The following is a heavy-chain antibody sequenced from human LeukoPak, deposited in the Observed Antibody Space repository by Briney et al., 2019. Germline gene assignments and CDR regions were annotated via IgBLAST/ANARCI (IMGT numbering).Heavy chain of an antibody. CDR1: GGSFSGYY. Sequence: SETLSLTCAVYGGSFSGYYWSWIRQPPGKGLEWIGEINHSGSTNYNPSLNSRVTISVDTSKNQFSLKLSSVTAADTAVYYCARWGLQLWSHFDYWGQGTLVTVSS. CDR3: ARWGLQLWSHFDY. J-gene: IGHJ4*02. V-gene: IGHV4-34*01. CDR2: INHSGST. D-gene: IGHD5-18*01.